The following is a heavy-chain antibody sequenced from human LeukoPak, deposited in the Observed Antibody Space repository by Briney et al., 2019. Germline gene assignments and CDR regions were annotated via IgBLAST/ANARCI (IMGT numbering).Heavy chain of an antibody. V-gene: IGHV1-46*01. J-gene: IGHJ6*04. CDR2: INPSGGST. CDR1: GYTFTSYY. Sequence: PPASVKVSCKASGYTFTSYYMHWVRQAPGQGLEWMGIINPSGGSTSYAQKFQGRVTMTRDTSMSTVYMELSSLRSEDTAVYYCASPSSSWNYYYGMDVWGKGTTVTVSS. D-gene: IGHD6-13*01. CDR3: ASPSSSWNYYYGMDV.